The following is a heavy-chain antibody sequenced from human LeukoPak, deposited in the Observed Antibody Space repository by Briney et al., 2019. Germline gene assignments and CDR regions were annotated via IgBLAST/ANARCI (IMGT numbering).Heavy chain of an antibody. V-gene: IGHV3-21*01. D-gene: IGHD3-22*01. J-gene: IGHJ6*03. CDR2: ITSGSDYI. CDR3: ARENYYDGSGYYTYYHYMDV. CDR1: GFSFSGYG. Sequence: GGSLRLSCAGSGFSFSGYGISWVRLAPGKGLEWVSSITSGSDYIHYADSVKGRLITSRDNAKNSVYLQMNSLRAEDTAVYYCARENYYDGSGYYTYYHYMDVWGEGTTVTVSS.